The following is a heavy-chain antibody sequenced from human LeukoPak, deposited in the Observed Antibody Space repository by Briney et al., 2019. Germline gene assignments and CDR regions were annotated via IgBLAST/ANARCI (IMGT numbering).Heavy chain of an antibody. Sequence: GGSLRLSCAASGFTFSSYWMSWVRQAPGKGLEWVANIKRDGSDKYYVGSVEGRFTISRDNDKNSLYLQMSSLRAEDTAIYYCASQDDILTGYGDAFDIWGQGTMVTVSS. CDR1: GFTFSSYW. J-gene: IGHJ3*02. D-gene: IGHD3-9*01. V-gene: IGHV3-7*01. CDR2: IKRDGSDK. CDR3: ASQDDILTGYGDAFDI.